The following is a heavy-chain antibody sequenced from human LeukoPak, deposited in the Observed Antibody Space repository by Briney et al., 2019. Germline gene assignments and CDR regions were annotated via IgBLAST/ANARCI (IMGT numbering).Heavy chain of an antibody. CDR1: GFTVSIYY. CDR2: IDSGGNT. CDR3: SRVSRLRGYFDY. Sequence: GGSLRLSCAPSGFTVSIYYMTWVRQSLGKGLEWVSSIDSGGNTFYADSVNGRFTISRDKSKNTLSLQMKSLRADDTAVYYCSRVSRLRGYFDYWGQGTLVTVSS. V-gene: IGHV3-53*01. D-gene: IGHD3-3*02. J-gene: IGHJ4*02.